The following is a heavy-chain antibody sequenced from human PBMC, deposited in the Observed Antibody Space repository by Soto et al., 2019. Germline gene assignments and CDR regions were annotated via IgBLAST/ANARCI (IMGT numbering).Heavy chain of an antibody. Sequence: EVQLLESGGGLVQPGGSLRLSCAASGFTFSSYAMSWVRQAPGKGLEWVSAISGSGGSTYYADSVKGRFTISRDNSKNTLYLQMNSLRAEDTAVYYCARSPFGGSSYYYYYSMDVWGQGTTVTVSS. CDR2: ISGSGGST. V-gene: IGHV3-23*01. CDR1: GFTFSSYA. CDR3: ARSPFGGSSYYYYYSMDV. J-gene: IGHJ6*02. D-gene: IGHD3-16*01.